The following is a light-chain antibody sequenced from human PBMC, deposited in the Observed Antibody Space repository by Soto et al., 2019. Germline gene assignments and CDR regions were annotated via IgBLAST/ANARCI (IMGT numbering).Light chain of an antibody. J-gene: IGKJ5*01. V-gene: IGKV1-9*01. CDR1: LAVSNY. CDR3: QQVNTFLVT. CDR2: GTS. Sequence: QLTQSPSSLSASVGDTVTITCRASLAVSNYVTWSQQKPGKAPKLLIYGTSTLQSGVPSRFSGSGSGTDFTLPISGLQAEEVATYSCQQVNTFLVTFGQGTRLEI.